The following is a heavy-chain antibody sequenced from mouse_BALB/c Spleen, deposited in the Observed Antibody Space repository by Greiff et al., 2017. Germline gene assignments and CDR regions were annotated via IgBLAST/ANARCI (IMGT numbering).Heavy chain of an antibody. CDR2: IRSKSNNYAT. Sequence: DVQLVESGGGLVQPKGSLKLSCAASGFTFNTYAMNWVRQAPGKGLEWVARIRSKSNNYATYYADSVKDRFTISRDDSQSMLYLQMNNLKTEDTAMYYCVRRDYFDYWGQGTTLTVSS. CDR3: VRRDYFDY. V-gene: IGHV10-1*02. CDR1: GFTFNTYA. J-gene: IGHJ2*01.